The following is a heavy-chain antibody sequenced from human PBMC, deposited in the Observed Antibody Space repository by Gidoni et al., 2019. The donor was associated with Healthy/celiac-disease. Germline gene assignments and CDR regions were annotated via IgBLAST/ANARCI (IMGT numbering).Heavy chain of an antibody. CDR2: GSEK. Sequence: GSEKYYVDSVKGRFTISRDNAKNSLYLQMNSLRAEDTAVYYCASDVNYYDSSGYYPLWYFDLWGRGTLVTVSS. D-gene: IGHD3-22*01. V-gene: IGHV3-7*01. J-gene: IGHJ2*01. CDR3: ASDVNYYDSSGYYPLWYFDL.